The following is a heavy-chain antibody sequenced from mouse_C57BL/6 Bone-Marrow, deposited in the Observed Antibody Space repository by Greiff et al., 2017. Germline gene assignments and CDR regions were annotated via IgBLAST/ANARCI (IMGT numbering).Heavy chain of an antibody. Sequence: QVQLQQPGAELVKPGASVKMSCKASGYTFTSYWITWVKQRPGQGLEWIGDIYPGSGSTNYNEKFKSKDTLTVDTSSSTAYMQLSSLKSEDSAVHYGASGGIYYYSPEAYWGQGTLVTVAA. CDR2: IYPGSGST. J-gene: IGHJ3*01. D-gene: IGHD1-1*01. V-gene: IGHV1-55*01. CDR1: GYTFTSYW. CDR3: ASGGIYYYSPEAY.